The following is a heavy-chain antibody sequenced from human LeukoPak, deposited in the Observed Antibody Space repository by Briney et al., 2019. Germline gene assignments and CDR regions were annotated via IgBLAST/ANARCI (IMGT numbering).Heavy chain of an antibody. D-gene: IGHD2-21*02. CDR2: IGNSGRST. J-gene: IGHJ3*01. V-gene: IGHV3-23*05. CDR1: GFTFSSYP. Sequence: PGGSLRLSCAASGFTFSSYPMAWVRQAPGKGLEWVSTIGNSGRSTYYADSVEGRFTISRDNSKNMMYLQMNSLGAGDTAVYYCANHYCGGNCGGFDVWGQGTMVTVSS. CDR3: ANHYCGGNCGGFDV.